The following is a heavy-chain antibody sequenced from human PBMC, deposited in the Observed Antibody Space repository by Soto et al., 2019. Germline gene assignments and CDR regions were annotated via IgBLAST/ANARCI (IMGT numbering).Heavy chain of an antibody. V-gene: IGHV3-30-3*01. CDR2: ISYDGSNK. CDR1: QLSFSSYA. CDR3: ARANPCSWYVSLYYYYGMDV. D-gene: IGHD6-13*01. J-gene: IGHJ6*02. Sequence: EQSLRLSSAGSQLSFSSYAMHWARQSPDKELEWVAVISYDGSNKYYADSVKGRFTISRDNSKNTLYLQMNSLRAEDTAVYYCARANPCSWYVSLYYYYGMDVWGQGTTVTVSS.